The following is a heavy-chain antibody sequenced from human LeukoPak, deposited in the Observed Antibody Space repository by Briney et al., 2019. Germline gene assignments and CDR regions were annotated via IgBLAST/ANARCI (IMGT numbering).Heavy chain of an antibody. D-gene: IGHD5-12*01. CDR3: ARVWNEYSGYDSFDY. V-gene: IGHV3-23*01. CDR2: ISGSGGST. CDR1: GFTFSSYA. J-gene: IGHJ4*02. Sequence: GGSLRLSCAASGFTFSSYAMSWVRQAPGKGLEWVSAISGSGGSTYYADSVKGRFTISRDNSKNTLYLQMNSLRAEDTAVYYCARVWNEYSGYDSFDYWGQGTLVTVSS.